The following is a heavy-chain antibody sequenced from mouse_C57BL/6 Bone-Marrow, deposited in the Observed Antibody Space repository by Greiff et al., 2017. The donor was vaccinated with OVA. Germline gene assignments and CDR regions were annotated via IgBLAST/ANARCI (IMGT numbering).Heavy chain of an antibody. D-gene: IGHD2-2*01. CDR2: IYPGSGST. CDR3: VYYAYDNQAMDY. J-gene: IGHJ4*01. CDR1: GYTFTSYW. Sequence: QVQLQQPGAELVKPGASVKMSCKASGYTFTSYWITWVKQRPGQGLEWIGDIYPGSGSTNYNEKFKSKATLTADTSSSTAYMQLSSLTSEDSAVYYCVYYAYDNQAMDYWGQGTSVTVSA. V-gene: IGHV1-55*01.